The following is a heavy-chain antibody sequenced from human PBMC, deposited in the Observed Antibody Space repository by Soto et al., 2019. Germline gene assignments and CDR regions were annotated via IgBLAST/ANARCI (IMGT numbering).Heavy chain of an antibody. Sequence: SVKVSSKAAGGTFSSYAISWVRQAPGQGLEWMGGIIPIFGTANYAQKFQGRVTITADESTSTAYMELSSLRSEDTAVYYCARWSSRISSHGSWFEPWGQGTPVNVAS. CDR3: ARWSSRISSHGSWFEP. D-gene: IGHD6-13*01. V-gene: IGHV1-69*13. CDR2: IIPIFGTA. CDR1: GGTFSSYA. J-gene: IGHJ5*02.